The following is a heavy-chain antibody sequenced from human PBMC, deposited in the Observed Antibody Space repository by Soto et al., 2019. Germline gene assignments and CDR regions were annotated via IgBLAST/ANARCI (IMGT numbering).Heavy chain of an antibody. Sequence: ASVKVSCKASGYTFTSYGISWVRQAPGQGLEWMGWISAYNGNTNYAQKLQGRVAMTTDTSTSTAYMELRSLRAEDTAVYYCAKSNYDVWNDYYYNGMDVWGQGTTVTVSS. CDR3: AKSNYDVWNDYYYNGMDV. D-gene: IGHD3-3*01. CDR1: GYTFTSYG. CDR2: ISAYNGNT. V-gene: IGHV1-18*01. J-gene: IGHJ6*02.